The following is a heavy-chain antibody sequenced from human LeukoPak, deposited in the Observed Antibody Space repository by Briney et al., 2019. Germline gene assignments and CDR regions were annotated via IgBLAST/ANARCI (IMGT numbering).Heavy chain of an antibody. J-gene: IGHJ4*02. D-gene: IGHD5-24*01. Sequence: AGGSLRLSCVASGFTFSSHGMNWVRQAPGKGLEWVPGIIPSGHTTYYADSVRGRFTISRDNSRNTVYLQMKSLRAEDTAVYYCAKDDRWLQFCCWGQGTLVTVSA. CDR2: IIPSGHTT. CDR3: AKDDRWLQFCC. CDR1: GFTFSSHG. V-gene: IGHV3-23*01.